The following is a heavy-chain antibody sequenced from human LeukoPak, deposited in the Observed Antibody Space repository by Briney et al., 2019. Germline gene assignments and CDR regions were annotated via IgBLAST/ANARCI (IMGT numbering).Heavy chain of an antibody. D-gene: IGHD6-13*01. Sequence: GASVKVSCKVFGYTFTSHDINWVRQAPGQGLEWMGWLSTDSDDTGYAQKFQGRVSMTRDNSIDTAYMELRGLKSDDAAVYYCARGGAAAETSGFDHWGRGTLVSVSA. V-gene: IGHV1-8*01. CDR3: ARGGAAAETSGFDH. J-gene: IGHJ4*02. CDR2: LSTDSDDT. CDR1: GYTFTSHD.